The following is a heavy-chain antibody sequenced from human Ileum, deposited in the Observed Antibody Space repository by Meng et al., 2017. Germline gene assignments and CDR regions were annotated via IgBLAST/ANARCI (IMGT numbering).Heavy chain of an antibody. J-gene: IGHJ4*02. CDR1: GFTFSSYS. CDR2: ISSSSSYI. V-gene: IGHV3-21*01. D-gene: IGHD3-22*01. Sequence: GESLKISCAASGFTFSSYSMNWVRQAPGKGLEWVSSISSSSSYIYYADSVKGRFTISRDNAKNSLYLQMNSLRAEDTAVYYCARDIYYYDSSGYQGYWGQGTRVTCSS. CDR3: ARDIYYYDSSGYQGY.